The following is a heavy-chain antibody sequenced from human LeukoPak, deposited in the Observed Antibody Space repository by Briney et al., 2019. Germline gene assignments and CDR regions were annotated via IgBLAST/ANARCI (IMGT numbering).Heavy chain of an antibody. Sequence: GGSLRLSCAASGFTFSNYGMHWVRQAPGKGLEWVAVIWNDGSNEYYADSVKGRFAISRDNSKNTVYLQMSSLRADETAIYYCARDLGSSASGGLYFGMDVWGQGTTVTVSS. J-gene: IGHJ6*02. CDR3: ARDLGSSASGGLYFGMDV. V-gene: IGHV3-33*01. CDR1: GFTFSNYG. D-gene: IGHD6-6*01. CDR2: IWNDGSNE.